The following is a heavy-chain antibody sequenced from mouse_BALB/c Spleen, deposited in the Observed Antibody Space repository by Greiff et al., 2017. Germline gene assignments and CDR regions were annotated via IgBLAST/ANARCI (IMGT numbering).Heavy chain of an antibody. CDR3: ASNDGYYPAY. CDR1: GYAFTNYL. CDR2: INPGSGGT. V-gene: IGHV1-54*01. Sequence: VQLQQSGAELVRPGTSVKVSCKASGYAFTNYLIEWVKQRPGQGLEWIGVINPGSGGTNYNEKFKGKATLTADKSSSTAYMQLSSLTSDDSAVYFCASNDGYYPAYWGQGTLVTVSA. D-gene: IGHD2-3*01. J-gene: IGHJ3*01.